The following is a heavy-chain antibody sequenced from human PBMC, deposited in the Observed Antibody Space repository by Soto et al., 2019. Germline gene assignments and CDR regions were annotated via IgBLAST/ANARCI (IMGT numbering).Heavy chain of an antibody. V-gene: IGHV1-3*01. CDR1: GFTFRDNL. J-gene: IGHJ3*01. D-gene: IGHD5-18*01. Sequence: QGQLVQSGAELKKPGASVNISCRASGFTFRDNLINLVSQVPGQGLDWMGWLNPDTGNTRYSETFQGRVTIPRHPSASTAYLELSGLDNDDTALYFCARDIQSVAPRANDAFDVWGQGTMITVSS. CDR2: LNPDTGNT. CDR3: ARDIQSVAPRANDAFDV.